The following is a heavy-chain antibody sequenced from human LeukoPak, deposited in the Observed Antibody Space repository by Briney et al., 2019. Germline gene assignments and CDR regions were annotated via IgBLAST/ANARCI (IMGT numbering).Heavy chain of an antibody. CDR3: ARADTAAGTCYFDY. V-gene: IGHV3-21*01. D-gene: IGHD6-13*01. CDR1: GFTFSSYS. CDR2: ISSSSSYI. Sequence: PGGSLRLSCAAPGFTFSSYSMNWVRQAPGKGLEWVSSISSSSSYIYYAESVKGRFTISRDNAKNSLYLQMNSLRAEDTAVYYCARADTAAGTCYFDYWGQGTLVTASS. J-gene: IGHJ4*02.